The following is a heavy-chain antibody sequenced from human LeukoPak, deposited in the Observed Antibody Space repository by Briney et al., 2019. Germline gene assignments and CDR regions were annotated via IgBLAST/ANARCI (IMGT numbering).Heavy chain of an antibody. Sequence: GGSLRLSCAASGFTFSSYWMSWVRQAPGKGLEWVANIKQGGSEKYYVDSVKGRFTISRDNAKNSLYLQMNSLRAEDTAVYYCARDMARGGYDRWSDYWGQGTLVTVSS. J-gene: IGHJ4*02. CDR1: GFTFSSYW. V-gene: IGHV3-7*05. CDR3: ARDMARGGYDRWSDY. CDR2: IKQGGSEK. D-gene: IGHD5-12*01.